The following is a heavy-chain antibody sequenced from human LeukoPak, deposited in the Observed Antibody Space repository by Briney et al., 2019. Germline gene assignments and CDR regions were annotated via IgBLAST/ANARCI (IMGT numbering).Heavy chain of an antibody. D-gene: IGHD2-8*01. V-gene: IGHV1-69*13. CDR2: IIPIFGTA. J-gene: IGHJ4*02. CDR3: ASPSVLMVYAPFDY. CDR1: GCTFSNYA. Sequence: SVKVSCKASGCTFSNYAINWVRQAPGQGLEWMGGIIPIFGTANYAQKFQGRVTITADESTSTAYMELSSLRSEDTAVYYCASPSVLMVYAPFDYWGQGTLVTVSS.